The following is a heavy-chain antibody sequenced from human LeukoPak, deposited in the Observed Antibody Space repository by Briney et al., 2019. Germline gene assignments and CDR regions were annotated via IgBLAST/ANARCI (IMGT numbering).Heavy chain of an antibody. CDR2: IYYSGST. V-gene: IGHV4-59*01. CDR1: GGSISSYY. CDR3: AACSSTDYYGMDV. Sequence: PSETLSLTCTVSGGSISSYYWSWIRQPPGKGLEWIGYIYYSGSTNYNPSLKSRVTISVDTSKNQFSLKLSSVTAAGTAVYYCAACSSTDYYGMDVWGQGTTVTVSS. D-gene: IGHD2-2*01. J-gene: IGHJ6*02.